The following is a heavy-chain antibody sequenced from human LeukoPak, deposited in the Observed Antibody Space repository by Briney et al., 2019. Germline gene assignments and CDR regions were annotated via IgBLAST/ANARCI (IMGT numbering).Heavy chain of an antibody. J-gene: IGHJ6*03. D-gene: IGHD4-11*01. Sequence: ASVKDSCKASGYMLTNYDINGVRQAARQRGECMGRMNPQSGNTRYAQKFRGRVTITRDTYITTPSIQLSNLRPEETAAYNCARCSNSSNFGSAYYYYMDVWGQGTLVTVSS. CDR2: MNPQSGNT. CDR1: GYMLTNYD. CDR3: ARCSNSSNFGSAYYYYMDV. V-gene: IGHV1-8*02.